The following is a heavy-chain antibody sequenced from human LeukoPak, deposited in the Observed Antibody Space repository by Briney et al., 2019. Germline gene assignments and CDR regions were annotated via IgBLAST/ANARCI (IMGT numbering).Heavy chain of an antibody. CDR3: AKVFYDILTGPANYFDY. V-gene: IGHV3-23*01. D-gene: IGHD3-9*01. J-gene: IGHJ4*02. CDR1: GFTFSSYA. CDR2: ISGSGGST. Sequence: GSLRLSCAASGFTFSSYAMSWVRQAPGKGLEWVSAISGSGGSTYYADSVKGRFTIPRDNSKNTLYLQMNSLRAEDTAVYYCAKVFYDILTGPANYFDYWGQGTLVTVSS.